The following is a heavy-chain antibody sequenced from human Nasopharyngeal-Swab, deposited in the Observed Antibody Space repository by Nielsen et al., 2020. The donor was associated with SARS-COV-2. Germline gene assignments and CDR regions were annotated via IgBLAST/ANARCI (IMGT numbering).Heavy chain of an antibody. Sequence: WIRQPPGKGLEWIGYIYYSGSTNYNPSLKSRVTISVDTSKNQFSLKLSSVTAADTAVYYCARDKVTVDYYYGTDVWGQGTTVTVSS. CDR2: IYYSGST. CDR3: ARDKVTVDYYYGTDV. J-gene: IGHJ6*02. D-gene: IGHD4-23*01. V-gene: IGHV4-59*01.